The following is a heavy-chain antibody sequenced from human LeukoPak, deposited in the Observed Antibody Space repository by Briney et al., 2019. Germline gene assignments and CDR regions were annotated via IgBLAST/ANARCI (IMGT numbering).Heavy chain of an antibody. Sequence: GGSLRLSCAASGFTFSSYAMSWVRQAPGKGLEWVSAISGSGGSTYYADSVKGRFTISRDNSKNTLYLQMNSLRAEDTAVYYCAQAGVDSSGYYYIPFDYWGQGTLVTVSS. D-gene: IGHD3-22*01. V-gene: IGHV3-23*01. CDR3: AQAGVDSSGYYYIPFDY. CDR2: ISGSGGST. J-gene: IGHJ4*02. CDR1: GFTFSSYA.